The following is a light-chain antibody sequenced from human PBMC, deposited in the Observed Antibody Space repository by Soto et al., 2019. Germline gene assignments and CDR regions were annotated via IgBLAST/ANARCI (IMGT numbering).Light chain of an antibody. V-gene: IGLV2-18*02. CDR1: STDFVSYNR. Sequence: QSVLTHAPSVSSAPVQSVTISCTETSTDFVSYNRVSWYQQPPGTAPKLIIYEARNRPSGVPDRFSGSKSGNTASLTISGLQAEDEADYYGCASAGRYSFRVFGTGSTVTV. J-gene: IGLJ1*01. CDR3: CASAGRYSFRV. CDR2: EAR.